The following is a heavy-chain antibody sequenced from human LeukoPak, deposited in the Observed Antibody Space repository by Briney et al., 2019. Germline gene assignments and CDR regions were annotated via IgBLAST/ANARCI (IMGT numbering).Heavy chain of an antibody. V-gene: IGHV4-59*01. CDR3: ARDFGYSSSWYDWFDP. CDR1: GASINYYY. D-gene: IGHD6-13*01. CDR2: ISESGGT. Sequence: SETMSLTCTVSGASINYYYWSWIRQPPGKELEWIGYISESGGTNYNPSLKSRLTMSVDTTKNQVSLNLTSVTAADTAVYFCARDFGYSSSWYDWFDPWGQGTLVTVSS. J-gene: IGHJ5*02.